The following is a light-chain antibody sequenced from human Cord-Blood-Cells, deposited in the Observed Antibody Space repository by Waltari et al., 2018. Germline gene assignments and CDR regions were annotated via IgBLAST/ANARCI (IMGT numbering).Light chain of an antibody. CDR3: CSYAGSSTFAYV. Sequence: QSALTQPASVSGSPGQSITISCTGTSSDVGSYNLVSWYQQHPGNSPKLMIYEGSKRPSGVSNRFSGAKSGNTASLTISGLQAEDEADDYCCSYAGSSTFAYVFGTGTKVTVL. CDR1: SSDVGSYNL. V-gene: IGLV2-23*03. CDR2: EGS. J-gene: IGLJ1*01.